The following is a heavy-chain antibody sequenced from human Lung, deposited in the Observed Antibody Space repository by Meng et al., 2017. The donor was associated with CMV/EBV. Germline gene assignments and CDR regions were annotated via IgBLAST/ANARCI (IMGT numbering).Heavy chain of an antibody. Sequence: SETLSLTCTVSGDSLRTSSYYWGWIRQAPGKGPEWIGSIYSSGNTYFKPSLKSRVSLSIETSKNQFSLRLGSVTAADTGVYYCARLYGLIHWGQGVQVTVSS. D-gene: IGHD3-16*01. J-gene: IGHJ4*02. V-gene: IGHV4-39*01. CDR1: GDSLRTSSYY. CDR3: ARLYGLIH. CDR2: IYSSGNT.